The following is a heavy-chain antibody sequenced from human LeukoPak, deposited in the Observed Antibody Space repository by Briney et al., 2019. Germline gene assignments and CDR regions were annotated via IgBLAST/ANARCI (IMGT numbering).Heavy chain of an antibody. CDR1: GYRFGDYW. CDR2: IYPDESDT. CDR3: GRRTGLRTFDP. Sequence: GESLKISCKGSGYRFGDYWIGWVRQMPGKGLEWMGVIYPDESDTRYSPSFQGQVTISADKSISTAYLQWSSLKASDTAMYYCGRRTGLRTFDPWGQGTLVTVSS. V-gene: IGHV5-51*01. D-gene: IGHD3/OR15-3a*01. J-gene: IGHJ5*02.